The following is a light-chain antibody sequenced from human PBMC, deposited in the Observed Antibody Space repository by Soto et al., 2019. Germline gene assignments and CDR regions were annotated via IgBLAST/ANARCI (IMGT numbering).Light chain of an antibody. CDR2: DAS. Sequence: DIQMTQSPTTLSASVGDRVTITCRASESISSWLAWYQQKPGKAPKLLIYDASTLQRGVPSRFSGSGSGTEFTLTISSLQPDDFATDYCQQYNSYRAFGQGTKVDVK. CDR1: ESISSW. CDR3: QQYNSYRA. J-gene: IGKJ1*01. V-gene: IGKV1-5*01.